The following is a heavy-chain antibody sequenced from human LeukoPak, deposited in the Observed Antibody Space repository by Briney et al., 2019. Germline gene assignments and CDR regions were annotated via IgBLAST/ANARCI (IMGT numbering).Heavy chain of an antibody. D-gene: IGHD5-24*01. CDR1: GGTFSSYA. CDR3: ASDTGDGYNLLLDY. CDR2: IIPIFGTA. V-gene: IGHV1-69*05. Sequence: SVKVSCKASGGTFSSYAISWVRQAPGQGLEWMGGIIPIFGTANYAQKFQGRVTITTDESTGTAYMELSSLRSEDTAVYYCASDTGDGYNLLLDYWGQGTLVTVAS. J-gene: IGHJ4*02.